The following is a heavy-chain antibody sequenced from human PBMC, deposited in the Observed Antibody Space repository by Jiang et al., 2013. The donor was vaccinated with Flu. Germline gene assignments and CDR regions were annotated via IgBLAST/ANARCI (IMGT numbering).Heavy chain of an antibody. Sequence: LLKPSETLSLTCAVNGGSLSGYYWSWIRQPPREGAGVDWGSQSEWKDQLQPSLEGRVAISMDTSKNQFSLMLRSVTAADTAVYFCARCWYDFLSGPVDFYYGLDVWGQGTTVTVSS. CDR3: ARCWYDFLSGPVDFYYGLDV. V-gene: IGHV4-34*01. CDR2: QSEWKD. J-gene: IGHJ6*02. D-gene: IGHD3-3*01. CDR1: GGSLSGYY.